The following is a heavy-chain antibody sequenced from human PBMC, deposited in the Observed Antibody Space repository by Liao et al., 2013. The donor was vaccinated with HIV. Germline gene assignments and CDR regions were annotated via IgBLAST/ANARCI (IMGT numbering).Heavy chain of an antibody. Sequence: QVQLQESGPGLVKPSETLSLTCTVSGGSISSYYWSWIRQPAGKGLEWIGRIYTSGSTNYNPSLKSRVTMSVDTSKNQFSLKLSSVTAADTAVYYCASMIWFGEWDAFDIWGQGTMVTVSS. CDR2: IYTSGST. D-gene: IGHD3-10*01. J-gene: IGHJ3*02. CDR3: ASMIWFGEWDAFDI. CDR1: GGSISSYY. V-gene: IGHV4-4*07.